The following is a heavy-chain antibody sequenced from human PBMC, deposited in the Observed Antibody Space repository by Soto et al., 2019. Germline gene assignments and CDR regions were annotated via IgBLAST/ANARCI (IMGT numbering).Heavy chain of an antibody. CDR1: GYTFTSYA. V-gene: IGHV1-3*01. Sequence: XVKVSCKASGYTFTSYAMHWVRQAPGQRLEWMGWINAGNGNTKYSQKFQGRVTITRDTSASTAYMELSRLRSEDTAVYYCARDQGRSALDYWGQGTLVTVSS. D-gene: IGHD1-26*01. J-gene: IGHJ4*02. CDR3: ARDQGRSALDY. CDR2: INAGNGNT.